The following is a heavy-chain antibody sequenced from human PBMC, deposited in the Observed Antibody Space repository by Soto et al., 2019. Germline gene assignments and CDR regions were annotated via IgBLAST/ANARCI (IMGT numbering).Heavy chain of an antibody. D-gene: IGHD3-22*01. CDR2: IIPIFGTA. V-gene: IGHV1-69*06. Sequence: SVKVSCKASGGTFSSYAISWVRQAPGQGLEWMGGIIPIFGTANYAQKFQGRVTITADKSTSTPYMELSSLRSEDTAVYYCARDYDSSGYTMSVSAFDIWGQGTMVTVSS. CDR1: GGTFSSYA. J-gene: IGHJ3*02. CDR3: ARDYDSSGYTMSVSAFDI.